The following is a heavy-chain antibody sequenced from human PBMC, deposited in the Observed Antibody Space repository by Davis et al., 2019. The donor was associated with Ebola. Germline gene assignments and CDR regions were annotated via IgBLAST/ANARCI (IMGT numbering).Heavy chain of an antibody. CDR3: ARDSNSGSYYHY. V-gene: IGHV1-18*04. CDR1: GYTFTSYY. Sequence: ASVKVSCKASGYTFTSYYMHWVRQAPGQGLEWMGWISAYNGNTNYAQKLQGRVTMTTDTSTSTAYMELRSLRSDDTAVYYCARDSNSGSYYHYWGQGTLVTVSS. CDR2: ISAYNGNT. D-gene: IGHD1-26*01. J-gene: IGHJ4*02.